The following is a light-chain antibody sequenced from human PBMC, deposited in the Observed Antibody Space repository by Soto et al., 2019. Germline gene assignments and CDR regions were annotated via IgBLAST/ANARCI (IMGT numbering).Light chain of an antibody. V-gene: IGKV3-15*01. CDR3: QQYGSSPLT. CDR2: GAS. Sequence: EIVMTQSPATLSVSPGERATLSCRASQSVSSNLAWYQQKPGQAPRLLIYGASTRATGIPARFSGSGSGTEFTLTISSLQSEDFAVYYCQQYGSSPLTFXGGTKVDIK. CDR1: QSVSSN. J-gene: IGKJ4*01.